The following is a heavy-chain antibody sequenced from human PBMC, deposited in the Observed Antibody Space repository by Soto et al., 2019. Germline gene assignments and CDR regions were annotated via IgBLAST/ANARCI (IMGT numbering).Heavy chain of an antibody. CDR2: TIPIFGTA. J-gene: IGHJ6*02. CDR3: ARGSCSSTSCYTYYYYGMDV. D-gene: IGHD2-2*02. V-gene: IGHV1-69*13. CDR1: GGTFSSYA. Sequence: SVKVSCKASGGTFSSYAISWVRQAPGQGLEWMGGTIPIFGTANYAQKFQGRVTITADESTSTAYMELSSLRSEDTAVYYCARGSCSSTSCYTYYYYGMDVWGQGTTVTVSS.